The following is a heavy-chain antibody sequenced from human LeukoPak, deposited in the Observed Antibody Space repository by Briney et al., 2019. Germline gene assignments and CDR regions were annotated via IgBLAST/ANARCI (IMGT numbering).Heavy chain of an antibody. CDR1: SGSISSGDYY. J-gene: IGHJ5*02. CDR2: TYYSGST. Sequence: PSQTLSLTCTVSSGSISSGDYYWSWIRQPPGKGLEWIGYTYYSGSTYYNPSLKSRATISVDTSKNQFSLKLTSVTAADTAVYYCARPYYYDSRIDPWGQGTLVTVSS. CDR3: ARPYYYDSRIDP. D-gene: IGHD3-22*01. V-gene: IGHV4-30-4*01.